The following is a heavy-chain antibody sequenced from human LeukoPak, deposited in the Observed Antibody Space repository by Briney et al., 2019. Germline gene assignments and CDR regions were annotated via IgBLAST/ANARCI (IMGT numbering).Heavy chain of an antibody. CDR2: INHSGST. CDR1: GGSISSYY. D-gene: IGHD3-10*01. CDR3: ASSPNYYGSGSYYAWFDP. V-gene: IGHV4-34*01. J-gene: IGHJ5*02. Sequence: PSETLSLTCTVSGGSISSYYWSWIRQPPGKGLEWIGEINHSGSTNYNPSLKSRVTISVDTSKNQFSLKLSSVTAADTAVYYCASSPNYYGSGSYYAWFDPWGQGTLVTVSS.